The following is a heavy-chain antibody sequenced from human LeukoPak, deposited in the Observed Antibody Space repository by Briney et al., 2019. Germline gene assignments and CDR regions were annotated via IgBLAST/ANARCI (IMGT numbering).Heavy chain of an antibody. D-gene: IGHD3-22*01. Sequence: GGSLRLSCAASGFTFSSYAMSWFRQAPAKGLEWVSSVSGSGGYTYYAGSVKGRFTISRDNSKNTLYLQMNSLRAEDTAIYYCAKDRPNYYDSSGHYYRRDGDYWGQGTLVTVSS. V-gene: IGHV3-23*01. CDR1: GFTFSSYA. CDR3: AKDRPNYYDSSGHYYRRDGDY. CDR2: VSGSGGYT. J-gene: IGHJ4*02.